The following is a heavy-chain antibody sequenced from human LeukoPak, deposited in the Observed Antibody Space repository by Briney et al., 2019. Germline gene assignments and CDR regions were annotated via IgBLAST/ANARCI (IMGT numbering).Heavy chain of an antibody. CDR2: INPSGGST. V-gene: IGHV1-46*01. Sequence: ASVKVSCKASGYTFTSYYMHWVRQAPGQGLEWMGIINPSGGSTSYAQKFQGRVTMTRDMSTSTVYMELSSLRSEDTAVYYCARDLRYYYDSSGYPYDAFDIWGQGTMVTVSS. CDR1: GYTFTSYY. J-gene: IGHJ3*02. D-gene: IGHD3-22*01. CDR3: ARDLRYYYDSSGYPYDAFDI.